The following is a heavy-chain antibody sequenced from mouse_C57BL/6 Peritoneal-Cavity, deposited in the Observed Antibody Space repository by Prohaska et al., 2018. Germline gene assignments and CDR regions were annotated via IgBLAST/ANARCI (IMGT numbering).Heavy chain of an antibody. Sequence: QIQLVQSGPELKKPGETFKISCKASGYTFTTAGMQWVQKMPGKGFKWIGWIYTHSGEPKYVEYCKGRFAFSLETSVSTGYLQISNLKNENTATYFGARLGVGTLAMDNWGQGTSVTVSS. CDR3: ARLGVGTLAMDN. D-gene: IGHD4-1*01. CDR2: IYTHSGEP. CDR1: GYTFTTAG. J-gene: IGHJ4*01. V-gene: IGHV9-4*01.